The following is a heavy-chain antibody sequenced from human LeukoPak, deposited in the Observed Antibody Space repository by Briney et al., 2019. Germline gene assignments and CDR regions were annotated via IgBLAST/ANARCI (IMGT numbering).Heavy chain of an antibody. CDR2: INAGNGNT. D-gene: IGHD3-10*01. J-gene: IGHJ5*02. CDR3: ARLRWPGYGSDNWFDP. CDR1: GYTFTSYA. V-gene: IGHV1-3*01. Sequence: GASVKVSCKASGYTFTSYAMHWVRQAPGQRLEWMGWINAGNGNTKYSQKFQGRVTITRDTSASTAYMELSSLRSEDTAVYYCARLRWPGYGSDNWFDPWGQGTLVTVSS.